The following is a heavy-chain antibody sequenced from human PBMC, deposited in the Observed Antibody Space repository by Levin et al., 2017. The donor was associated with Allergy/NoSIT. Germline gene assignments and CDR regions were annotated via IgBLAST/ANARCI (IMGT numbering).Heavy chain of an antibody. J-gene: IGHJ4*02. CDR3: AKDIVVVPAAMGIDY. Sequence: QAGGSLRLSCAASGFTFDDYAMHWVRQAPGKGLEWVSGISWNSGSIGYADSVKGRFTISRDNAKNSLYLQMNSLRAEDTALYYCAKDIVVVPAAMGIDYWGQGTLVTVSS. D-gene: IGHD2-2*01. V-gene: IGHV3-9*01. CDR1: GFTFDDYA. CDR2: ISWNSGSI.